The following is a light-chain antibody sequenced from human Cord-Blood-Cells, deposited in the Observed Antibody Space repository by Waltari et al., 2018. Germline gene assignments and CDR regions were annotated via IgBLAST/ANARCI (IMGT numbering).Light chain of an antibody. CDR3: SSYTSSSTVV. Sequence: QSALTQPASVSGSPGQSITISCTGTSLDVGGYNYVSWYQPPPGKAPKLIIYDVSNRHSGVSNRFSGSKSGNTASLTISGLQAEDEADYYCSSYTSSSTVVFGGGTKLTVL. CDR2: DVS. V-gene: IGLV2-14*01. J-gene: IGLJ2*01. CDR1: SLDVGGYNY.